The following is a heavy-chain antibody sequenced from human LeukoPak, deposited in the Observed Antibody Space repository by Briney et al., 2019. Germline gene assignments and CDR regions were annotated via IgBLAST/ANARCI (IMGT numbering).Heavy chain of an antibody. CDR2: IIPIFGTA. V-gene: IGHV1-69*06. D-gene: IGHD1-26*01. J-gene: IGHJ3*02. CDR3: ASLSGSSYSGSYSDAFDI. Sequence: ASVKVSCKASGYTFTSYGISWVRQAPGQGLEWMGGIIPIFGTANYAQKFQGRVTITADKSTSTAYMELSSLRSEDTAVYYCASLSGSSYSGSYSDAFDIWGQGTMVTVSS. CDR1: GYTFTSYG.